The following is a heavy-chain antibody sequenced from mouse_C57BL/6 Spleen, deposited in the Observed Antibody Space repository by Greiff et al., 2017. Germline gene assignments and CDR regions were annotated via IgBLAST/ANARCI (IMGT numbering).Heavy chain of an antibody. D-gene: IGHD4-1*01. CDR2: INPNNGGT. Sequence: DVKLVESGPELVKPGASVKMSCKASGYTFTDYNMHWVKQSHGKSLEWIGYINPNNGGTSYNQKFKGKATLTVNKSSSTAYMELRSLTSEDSAVYYCARNWDLSYFDVWGTGTTVTVSS. CDR3: ARNWDLSYFDV. CDR1: GYTFTDYN. V-gene: IGHV1-22*01. J-gene: IGHJ1*03.